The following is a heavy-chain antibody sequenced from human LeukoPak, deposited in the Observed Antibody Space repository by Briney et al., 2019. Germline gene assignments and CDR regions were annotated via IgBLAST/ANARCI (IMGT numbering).Heavy chain of an antibody. CDR2: IIPIFGTA. CDR1: GGTFSSYA. CDR3: ARGLLVPDAFDI. V-gene: IGHV1-69*05. Sequence: SVKVSCKASGGTFSSYAISWVRQAPGHGLEWMGGIIPIFGTANHAQKFQGRVTITTDESTSTAYMELSSLRSEDTAVYYCARGLLVPDAFDIWGQGTMVTVSS. J-gene: IGHJ3*02. D-gene: IGHD3-10*01.